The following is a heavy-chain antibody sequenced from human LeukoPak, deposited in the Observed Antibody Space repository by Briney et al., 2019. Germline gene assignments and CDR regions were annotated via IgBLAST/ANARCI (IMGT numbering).Heavy chain of an antibody. D-gene: IGHD5-12*01. CDR2: IGVTGDT. CDR1: GFTFSKDD. J-gene: IGHJ4*02. V-gene: IGHV3-13*01. Sequence: GGSLRLSCAASGFTFSKDDFHWVRQAPGKGLEWVAAIGVTGDTYYADSVKARFTISRDNAKNSVFLQMNSLRAEDTAVYYCVRDGGVSGYDLLDYWGQGTLVTVSS. CDR3: VRDGGVSGYDLLDY.